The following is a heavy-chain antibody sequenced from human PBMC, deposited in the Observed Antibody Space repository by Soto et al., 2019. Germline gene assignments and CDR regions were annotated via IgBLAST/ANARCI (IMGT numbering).Heavy chain of an antibody. Sequence: ASVKVSCKVSGHKVTELSIYWMRQSPGTGLECMGGFDPTDGLPVYAQNFEGRVTMTEDASTDTAYLEVENLRSEDTAVYFCATVIGLGRYYFDAWWQGSLVTVFS. J-gene: IGHJ5*02. V-gene: IGHV1-24*01. CDR1: GHKVTELS. CDR2: FDPTDGLP. D-gene: IGHD2-15*01. CDR3: ATVIGLGRYYFDA.